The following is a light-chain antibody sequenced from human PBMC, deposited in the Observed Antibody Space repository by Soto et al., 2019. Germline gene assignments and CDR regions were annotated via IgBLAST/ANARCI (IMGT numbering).Light chain of an antibody. CDR3: SSYTSSSTYV. J-gene: IGLJ1*01. Sequence: QSALTQPASVSGSPGQSITISCTGTSSDVGGYNYVSWYQQHPGKAPKLMIYDVSNRPSGVSNRFSGSKSDNTASLTISGLHAEDDAYYYCSSYTSSSTYVFGTGTKLTVL. CDR1: SSDVGGYNY. V-gene: IGLV2-14*01. CDR2: DVS.